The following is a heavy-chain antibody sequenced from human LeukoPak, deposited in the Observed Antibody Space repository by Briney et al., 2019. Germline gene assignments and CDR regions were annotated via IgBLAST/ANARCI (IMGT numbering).Heavy chain of an antibody. J-gene: IGHJ6*03. D-gene: IGHD1-26*01. Sequence: GASVKVSCKASGYTFTGYYMHWVRQAPGQGLEWMGWISGHNGNTNYAQKLQGRVTMTTDTSTTTAYMELRSLRSDDTAVYYCARLRGLSYSYYMDVWGKGTTGTISS. CDR1: GYTFTGYY. CDR3: ARLRGLSYSYYMDV. CDR2: ISGHNGNT. V-gene: IGHV1-18*04.